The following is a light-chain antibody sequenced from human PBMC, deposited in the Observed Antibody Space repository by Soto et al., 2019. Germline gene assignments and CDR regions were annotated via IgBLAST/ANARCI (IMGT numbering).Light chain of an antibody. J-gene: IGKJ1*01. CDR1: QDVVNY. CDR2: AAS. CDR3: QQLNSYPWT. V-gene: IGKV1-17*01. Sequence: DIDMTQAPSSLSASVGDRVTITCRAGQDVVNYLNWYQQKPGKAPRLLIYAASSLQSGVPSRFSGSGSGTEFTLTISSLQPEDFATYYCQQLNSYPWTFGQGTKVDIK.